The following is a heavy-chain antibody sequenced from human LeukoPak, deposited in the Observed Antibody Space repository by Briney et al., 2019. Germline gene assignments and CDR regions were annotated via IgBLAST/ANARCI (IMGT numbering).Heavy chain of an antibody. CDR2: IYYSGST. CDR3: ARGGGVVPAAIGAFDI. Sequence: SETLSLTCTVSGGSISSYYWSWIRQPPGKGLEWIGYIYYSGSTNYNPSLKSRVTISVDTSKNQFSLKLSSVTAADTAVYYCARGGGVVPAAIGAFDIWGRGTMVTVSS. CDR1: GGSISSYY. D-gene: IGHD2-2*01. J-gene: IGHJ3*02. V-gene: IGHV4-59*01.